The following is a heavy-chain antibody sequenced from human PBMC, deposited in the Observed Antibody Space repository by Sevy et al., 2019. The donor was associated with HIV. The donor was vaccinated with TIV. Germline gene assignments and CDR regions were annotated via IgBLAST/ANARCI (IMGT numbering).Heavy chain of an antibody. V-gene: IGHV3-23*01. Sequence: GVSLRLSCAASGFTFSSYAMSWVRQAPGKGLEWVSAISGSGGSTYYADSVKGRFTISRDNSKNTLYLQMNSLRAEDTAVYYCAKDQGDYYDSSGYYSTVGAFDIWGQGTMVTVSS. D-gene: IGHD3-22*01. CDR3: AKDQGDYYDSSGYYSTVGAFDI. J-gene: IGHJ3*02. CDR2: ISGSGGST. CDR1: GFTFSSYA.